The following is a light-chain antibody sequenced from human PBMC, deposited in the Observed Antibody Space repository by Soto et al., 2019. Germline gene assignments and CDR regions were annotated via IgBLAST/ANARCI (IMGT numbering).Light chain of an antibody. CDR2: DNN. CDR3: QSYDRSLSGSV. Sequence: QSVLTQPPSASGTPGQRITISCSGRTSNIGSNIVAWYQHLPGTAPKLLIYDNNQRPSGVPDRFFGSKSGTSASLAITGLQAEDEADYYCQSYDRSLSGSVFGTGTKVTVL. J-gene: IGLJ1*01. CDR1: TSNIGSNI. V-gene: IGLV1-44*01.